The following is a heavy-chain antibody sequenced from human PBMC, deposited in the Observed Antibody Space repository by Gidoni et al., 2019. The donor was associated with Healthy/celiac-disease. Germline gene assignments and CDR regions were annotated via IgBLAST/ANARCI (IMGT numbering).Heavy chain of an antibody. CDR2: ISAYNGNT. J-gene: IGHJ6*03. CDR3: AGLASPFWSGYHDPYYYYYMDV. V-gene: IGHV1-18*04. D-gene: IGHD3-3*01. Sequence: QVQLVQSGAEVKKPGASVKVSCKASGYTFTSYGISWVRQAPGQGLEWMGWISAYNGNTNYAQKLQGRVTMTTDTSTSTAYMELRSLRSDDTAVYYCAGLASPFWSGYHDPYYYYYMDVWGKGTTVTVSS. CDR1: GYTFTSYG.